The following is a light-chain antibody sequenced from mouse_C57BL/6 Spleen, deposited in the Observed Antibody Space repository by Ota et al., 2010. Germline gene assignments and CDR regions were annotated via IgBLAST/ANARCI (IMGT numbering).Light chain of an antibody. Sequence: QIVLTQSPAIMSASPGEKVTISCSASLSVSYMYWYQQKPGSSPKPWIYRTSNLASGVPVRFSGSGSGTSYSLTISSMEAEDAATYYCQQYHSNPFTFGSGTKLEI. CDR1: LSVSY. CDR2: RTS. V-gene: IGKV4-61*01. J-gene: IGKJ4*01. CDR3: QQYHSNPFT.